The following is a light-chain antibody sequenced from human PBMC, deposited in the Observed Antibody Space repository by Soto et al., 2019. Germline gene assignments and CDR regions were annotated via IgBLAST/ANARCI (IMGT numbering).Light chain of an antibody. CDR3: QNYNSAPPAGT. V-gene: IGKV1-27*01. CDR2: AAS. Sequence: DFQMTQSPSSLSASVGDRVTITCRASQGINNHLAWFQQKPGKVPKVLIYAASTLQSGVPSRFSGSGSGTEFTITISSLQPEDVATYYCQNYNSAPPAGTFGGGTKVEIK. J-gene: IGKJ4*01. CDR1: QGINNH.